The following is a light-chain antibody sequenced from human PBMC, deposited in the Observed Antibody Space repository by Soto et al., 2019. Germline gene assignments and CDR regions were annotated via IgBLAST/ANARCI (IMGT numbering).Light chain of an antibody. CDR2: AAS. Sequence: DIPMTQSPSSLSASVGDRVTITCRASQSMSKYLNWYQQRQGKAPNLLIYAASSLQTGVPARFSGSGSGTDFTLTISSLQPEDFAIYYCQQTYNTPYTFGQGTKVEIK. CDR1: QSMSKY. V-gene: IGKV1-39*01. J-gene: IGKJ2*01. CDR3: QQTYNTPYT.